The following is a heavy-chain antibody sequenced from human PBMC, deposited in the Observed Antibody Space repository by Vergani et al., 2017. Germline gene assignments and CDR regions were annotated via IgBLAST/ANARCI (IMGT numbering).Heavy chain of an antibody. V-gene: IGHV3-30*18. D-gene: IGHD6-13*01. CDR3: AKIAAAGEVFDY. CDR1: GFTFSSYG. CDR2: ITYDGNNK. Sequence: QVQLVESGGGVVQPGRSLRLSCAASGFTFSSYGMHWVRQAPGKGLEWVAVITYDGNNKYYADSVKGRFTISRDNAENTLYVQMNSLRAEDTAVYYCAKIAAAGEVFDYWGQGTLVTVSS. J-gene: IGHJ4*02.